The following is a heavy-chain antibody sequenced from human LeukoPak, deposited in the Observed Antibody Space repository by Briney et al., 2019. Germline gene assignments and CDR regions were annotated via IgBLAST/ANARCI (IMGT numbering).Heavy chain of an antibody. CDR3: AKLDGATGVFDY. D-gene: IGHD1-26*01. CDR1: GFTFSSHG. V-gene: IGHV3-23*01. Sequence: GKSLRLSCKASGFTFSSHGMNWVRQAPGKGLEWVSAISGSGGSTYYADSVKGRFTISRDNSKNTLYLQMNSLRAEDTAVYYCAKLDGATGVFDYWGQGTLVTVSS. CDR2: ISGSGGST. J-gene: IGHJ4*02.